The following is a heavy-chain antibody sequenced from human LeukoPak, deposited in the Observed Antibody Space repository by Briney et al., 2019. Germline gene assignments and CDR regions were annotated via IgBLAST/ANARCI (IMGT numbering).Heavy chain of an antibody. CDR1: GFTFRSYS. V-gene: IGHV3-48*04. CDR2: ITSDTITI. D-gene: IGHD6-19*01. CDR3: AREGPGGSGWFMDY. J-gene: IGHJ4*02. Sequence: GGSLRLSCAASGFTFRSYSMNWVRQAPGKGLEWVSYITSDTITIYYADSVKGRFTISRDHAKNSLYLQMNSLRAEDTAVYYCAREGPGGSGWFMDYWGQGTLVTVSS.